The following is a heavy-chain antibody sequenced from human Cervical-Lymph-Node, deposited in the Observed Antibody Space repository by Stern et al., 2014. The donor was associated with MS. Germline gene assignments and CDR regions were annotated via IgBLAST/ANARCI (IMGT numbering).Heavy chain of an antibody. J-gene: IGHJ6*02. V-gene: IGHV1-2*02. D-gene: IGHD3-3*01. CDR3: ARDQRGITIFGVVTDYYYLGMDV. CDR1: GYIFTGYY. Sequence: VQLVESGAEVKKPGASVKVSCKTSGYIFTGYYIHWVRQAPGQGLEWMAWINPNTGSTKCAQKVQGRVTMSRDTSSSTAFVELSSLTSDDTAVYYCARDQRGITIFGVVTDYYYLGMDVWGQGTTVTVSS. CDR2: INPNTGST.